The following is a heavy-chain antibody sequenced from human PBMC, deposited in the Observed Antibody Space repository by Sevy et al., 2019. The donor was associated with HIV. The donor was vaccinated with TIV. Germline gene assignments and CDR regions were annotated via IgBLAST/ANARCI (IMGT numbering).Heavy chain of an antibody. CDR3: ARDDCSSLSCYDSLLY. Sequence: ASVKVSCKASGYTFTSYGISWVRQAPGQGLEWMGWISTFNVNTNNSQKFQGRVTMTTDTSTSTAYMELTSLRSDDTAVYYCARDDCSSLSCYDSLLYWDQGTLVTVSS. D-gene: IGHD2-2*01. CDR2: ISTFNVNT. J-gene: IGHJ4*02. V-gene: IGHV1-18*01. CDR1: GYTFTSYG.